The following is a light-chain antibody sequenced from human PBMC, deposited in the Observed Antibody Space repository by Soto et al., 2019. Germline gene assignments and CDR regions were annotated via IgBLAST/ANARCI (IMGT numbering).Light chain of an antibody. CDR3: QSYDRSLSGTV. CDR2: GNN. V-gene: IGLV1-40*01. CDR1: SSNIGAGYD. J-gene: IGLJ3*02. Sequence: QSVLTQPPSVSGAPGQRVTISCTGSSSNIGAGYDVHWYKQLPGTAPKLLIFGNNNRPSGVPDRFSGSKFGPSASLAITGLQDDDEADYHCQSYDRSLSGTVLGGGTKVTVL.